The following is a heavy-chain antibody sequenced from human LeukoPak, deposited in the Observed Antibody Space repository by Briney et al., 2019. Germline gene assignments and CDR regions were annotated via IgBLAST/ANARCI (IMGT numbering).Heavy chain of an antibody. CDR1: GFTFSSYE. V-gene: IGHV3-48*03. CDR2: ISSSGSNI. Sequence: AGGSLRLSCAASGFTFSSYEMNWVRQAPGKGLEWGAYISSSGSNIYYADSVKGRFTISRDNAKNSLYLQMNSLRAEDTAVYYCARDREGSHYATWIQLCDYWGQGALVTVSS. D-gene: IGHD5-18*01. J-gene: IGHJ4*02. CDR3: ARDREGSHYATWIQLCDY.